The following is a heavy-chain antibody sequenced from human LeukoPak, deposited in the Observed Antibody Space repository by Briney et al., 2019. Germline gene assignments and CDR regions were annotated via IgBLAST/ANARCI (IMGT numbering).Heavy chain of an antibody. CDR2: ISGYNGHT. CDR1: GYTFTSYG. D-gene: IGHD6-19*01. CDR3: ARDQTEIAVAGYYYYYGMDV. J-gene: IGHJ6*02. V-gene: IGHV1-18*01. Sequence: ASVKVSCKASGYTFTSYGITWVRQAPGQGLEWMGWISGYNGHTNYAQKLQGRVTMTTDTSTNTAYMELSSLRSEDTAVYYCARDQTEIAVAGYYYYYGMDVWGQGTTVTVSS.